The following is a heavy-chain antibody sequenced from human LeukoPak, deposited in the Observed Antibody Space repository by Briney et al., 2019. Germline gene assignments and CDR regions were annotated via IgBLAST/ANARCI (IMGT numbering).Heavy chain of an antibody. D-gene: IGHD6-13*01. Sequence: GASVNASCKVSGYTFTTVGISCVRQAPGQGLEWMGWISAYNGNTNYAQKLQGRVTMTTDTSTSTAYMELRSLRSDDTAVYYCARHEGIGAAVPWLDYRGLRGLVTVSS. CDR1: GYTFTTVG. J-gene: IGHJ4*02. CDR3: ARHEGIGAAVPWLDY. CDR2: ISAYNGNT. V-gene: IGHV1-18*01.